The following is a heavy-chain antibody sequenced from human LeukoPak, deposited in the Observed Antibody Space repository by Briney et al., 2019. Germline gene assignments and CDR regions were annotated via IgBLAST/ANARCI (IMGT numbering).Heavy chain of an antibody. Sequence: SETLSLTCAVYGGFFSGYYWSWIRQPPGKGLEWIGEINHSGSTNYNPSLKSRVTISVDTSKNQFSLKLSSVTAADTAVYYCARLTRYYGSGFDYWGQGTLVTVSS. V-gene: IGHV4-34*01. D-gene: IGHD3-10*01. J-gene: IGHJ4*02. CDR2: INHSGST. CDR1: GGFFSGYY. CDR3: ARLTRYYGSGFDY.